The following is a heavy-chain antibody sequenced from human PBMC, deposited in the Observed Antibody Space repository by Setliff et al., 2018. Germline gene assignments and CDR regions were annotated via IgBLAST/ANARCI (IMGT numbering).Heavy chain of an antibody. CDR1: GFVFGTYG. D-gene: IGHD2-8*01. CDR3: AKVKKPLIRGSGFDY. V-gene: IGHV3-30*02. CDR2: VRFDGSYK. J-gene: IGHJ4*02. Sequence: GESLKISCAASGFVFGTYGMHWVRQAPGKGLDWVASVRFDGSYKVYADSVKGRFTISRDNSENTLFLQMTSLRPEDTGIYYCAKVKKPLIRGSGFDYWGGEPWSPSPQ.